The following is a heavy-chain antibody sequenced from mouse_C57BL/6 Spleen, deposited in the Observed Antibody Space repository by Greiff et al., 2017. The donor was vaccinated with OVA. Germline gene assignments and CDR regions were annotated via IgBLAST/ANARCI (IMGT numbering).Heavy chain of an antibody. CDR2: ISSGSSTI. V-gene: IGHV5-17*01. Sequence: EVKVVESGGGLVKPGGSLKLSCAASGFTFCDYGMHWVRQAPEKGLEWVAYISSGSSTIYYADTVKGRFTISRDNAKNTLFLQLTRLRSEDTAMYYCARGYYGNYAWFAYWGQGTLVTVSA. CDR1: GFTFCDYG. J-gene: IGHJ3*01. D-gene: IGHD2-1*01. CDR3: ARGYYGNYAWFAY.